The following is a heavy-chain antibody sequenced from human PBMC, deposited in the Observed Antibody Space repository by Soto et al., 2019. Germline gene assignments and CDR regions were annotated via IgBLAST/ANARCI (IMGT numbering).Heavy chain of an antibody. J-gene: IGHJ4*02. CDR2: IWNDGSNE. D-gene: IGHD2-15*01. CDR1: GVNFSSYG. CDR3: ARDQTDSVGYSDS. Sequence: QVQLVESGGGVVQPGGSLRLSCEASGVNFSSYGIHWVRQAPGKGLEWVAIIWNDGSNEYYADSVKGRFTISRDNSKNTVYLQVSKLRAEDKDVYFCARDQTDSVGYSDSWGQGTLVTVSS. V-gene: IGHV3-33*01.